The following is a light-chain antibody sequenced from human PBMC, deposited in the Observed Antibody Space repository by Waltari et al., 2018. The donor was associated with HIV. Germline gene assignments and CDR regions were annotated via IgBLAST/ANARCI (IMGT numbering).Light chain of an antibody. CDR3: VSYTEKDTFLL. Sequence: QSALTQPPSASGSPGQSVAISCTGSSNDIVTYNFVSWYQHHPGKAPKLLIYDVTRRPPGIPDRFSDTKSGYTASLTVSDLQVEDEADYYCVSYTEKDTFLLFGGGTKLAV. CDR1: SNDIVTYNF. J-gene: IGLJ2*01. CDR2: DVT. V-gene: IGLV2-8*01.